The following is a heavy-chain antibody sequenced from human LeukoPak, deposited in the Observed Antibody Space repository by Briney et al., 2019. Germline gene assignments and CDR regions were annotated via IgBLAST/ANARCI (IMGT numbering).Heavy chain of an antibody. CDR3: AKDDSSSSYSLYYYYGMDV. V-gene: IGHV3-23*01. CDR1: GFTFSSYT. CDR2: ISGSGGST. Sequence: GGSLRLSCAASGFTFSSYTMSWVRQAPGKGLEWVSSISGSGGSTYYADSVKGRFTISRDNSKNTLYLQMNSLRAEDTAVYYCAKDDSSSSYSLYYYYGMDVWGQGTTVTVSS. D-gene: IGHD6-13*01. J-gene: IGHJ6*02.